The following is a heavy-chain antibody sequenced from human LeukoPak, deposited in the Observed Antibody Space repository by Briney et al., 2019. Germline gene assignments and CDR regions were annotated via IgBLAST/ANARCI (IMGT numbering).Heavy chain of an antibody. CDR2: IKSKTDGGTT. CDR1: GFTFRNAW. CDR3: VKDRTPDGYYSVDY. Sequence: PGGSLRLSCAASGFTFRNAWMSWVRQAPGKGLEWVGRIKSKTDGGTTDYAAPVKGRFTISRDDSKNTLYLQINSLRVEDTAVYYCVKDRTPDGYYSVDYWGQGILVTVSS. J-gene: IGHJ4*02. V-gene: IGHV3-15*01. D-gene: IGHD3-3*01.